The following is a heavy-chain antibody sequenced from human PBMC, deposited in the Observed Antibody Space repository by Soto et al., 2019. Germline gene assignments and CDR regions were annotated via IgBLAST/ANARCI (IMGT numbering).Heavy chain of an antibody. V-gene: IGHV1-69*01. J-gene: IGHJ5*02. D-gene: IGHD4-4*01. CDR3: AREKVANYFDP. CDR2: LIPIFGTP. CDR1: GGTFNSYR. Sequence: QVQLVQSGAEVKKPGSSVTVSVKSSGGTFNSYRISRERQARGQGLEWMGGLIPIFGTPNYAHQFQGRLTITADDSPSTVYMELSSLRSEDTAMHYGAREKVANYFDPWGQGSLVTVS.